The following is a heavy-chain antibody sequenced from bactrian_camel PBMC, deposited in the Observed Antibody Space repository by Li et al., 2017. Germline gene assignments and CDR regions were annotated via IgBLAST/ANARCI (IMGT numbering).Heavy chain of an antibody. CDR2: IDSDGSI. Sequence: GSLRLSCAASGYAYSSFSMGWFRQAPGKERKGVATIDSDGSIRYADSVKGRFTISEDNAKNTLYLQMDSLKPEDTAMYYCAADPRRIATMIWERYNYWGQGTQVTVS. CDR1: GYAYSSFS. D-gene: IGHD4*01. J-gene: IGHJ4*01. V-gene: IGHV3S57*01. CDR3: AADPRRIATMIWERYNY.